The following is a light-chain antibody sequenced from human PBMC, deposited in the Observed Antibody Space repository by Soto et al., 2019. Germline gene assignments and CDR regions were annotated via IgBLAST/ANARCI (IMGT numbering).Light chain of an antibody. CDR2: GAS. CDR1: QSVSNNY. Sequence: ENVLTQSPGTLSLSPGERATLSCRASQSVSNNYLAWYQQKPGQAPRRLIYGASNRATGIPGRFSGSGSGTDFTLTISSLEPEDFAVYYCQQRSNWPPLTFGQGTRLEI. J-gene: IGKJ5*01. CDR3: QQRSNWPPLT. V-gene: IGKV3-11*01.